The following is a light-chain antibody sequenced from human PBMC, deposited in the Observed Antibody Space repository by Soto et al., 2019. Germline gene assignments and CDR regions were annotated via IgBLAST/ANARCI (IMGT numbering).Light chain of an antibody. J-gene: IGKJ4*01. CDR3: QQYNNWPLT. CDR2: SAS. V-gene: IGKV3-15*01. CDR1: QSVRSN. Sequence: EIVMTHSPATLPVSPGERTTLSCRASQSVRSNLAWYQQKPGQAPRLLIYSASTRATGIPAKFSGSGSGTEFTLTISSLQSEDFAVYYCQQYNNWPLTFGGGTKVDIK.